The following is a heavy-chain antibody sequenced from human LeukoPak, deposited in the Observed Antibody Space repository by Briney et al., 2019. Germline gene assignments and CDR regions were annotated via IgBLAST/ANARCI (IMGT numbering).Heavy chain of an antibody. J-gene: IGHJ4*02. D-gene: IGHD6-19*01. CDR1: GFTFSSYG. Sequence: KPGGSLRLSCAASGFTFSSYGMNWVRQAPGKGLEWVSSISSSSSYIYYADSVKGRFTISRDNAKNSLYLQMNSLRAEDTAVYYCARDFLLGSSGWYYFDYWGQGTLVTVSS. CDR2: ISSSSSYI. CDR3: ARDFLLGSSGWYYFDY. V-gene: IGHV3-21*01.